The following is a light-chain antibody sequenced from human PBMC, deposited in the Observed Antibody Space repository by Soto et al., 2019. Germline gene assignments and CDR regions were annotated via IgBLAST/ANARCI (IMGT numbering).Light chain of an antibody. CDR3: RQYNHWRT. CDR1: QSVSSN. CDR2: GAS. V-gene: IGKV3-15*01. J-gene: IGKJ1*01. Sequence: EIVMTQSPATLSVSPGERGTLSCRASQSVSSNLAWYQQKPGQAPRLLIYGASTRATGIPARFSGNGSGTEFTLTISSLQSEDFAVYYCRQYNHWRTLGQGTKVDIK.